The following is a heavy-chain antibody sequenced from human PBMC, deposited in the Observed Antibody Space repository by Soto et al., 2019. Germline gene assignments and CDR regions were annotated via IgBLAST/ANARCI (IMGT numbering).Heavy chain of an antibody. CDR2: IYYSGST. V-gene: IGHV4-30-4*01. CDR3: ARGKGGVTPHGDYYYGMDV. CDR1: GGSISSGDYY. D-gene: IGHD3-10*01. Sequence: QVQLQESGPGLVKPSQTLSLTCTVSGGSISSGDYYWSWIRQPPGKGLEWIGYIYYSGSTYYNPSRKSRVTISEDTSKNQFPLKLSSVTAADTAVYYCARGKGGVTPHGDYYYGMDVWGKGPTVPVSP. J-gene: IGHJ6*04.